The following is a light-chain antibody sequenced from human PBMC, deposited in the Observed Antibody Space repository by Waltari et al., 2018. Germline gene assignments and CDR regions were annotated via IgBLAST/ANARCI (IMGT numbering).Light chain of an antibody. CDR3: QQYKDFPYT. CDR2: KAS. Sequence: DIQMTQSPSTLSASAGDRVTITCRASQSISIYLAWFQQKPGKAPKRLIYKASNLESGVPSRFSGSGSGTEFTLTITSLQPDDFATYYCQQYKDFPYTFGQGTKLEIK. CDR1: QSISIY. J-gene: IGKJ2*01. V-gene: IGKV1-5*03.